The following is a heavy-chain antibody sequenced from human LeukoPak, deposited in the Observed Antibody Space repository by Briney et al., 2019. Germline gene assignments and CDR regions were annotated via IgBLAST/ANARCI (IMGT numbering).Heavy chain of an antibody. CDR1: GGSFSGYY. Sequence: SETLSLTCAVYGGSFSGYYWSWIRQPPGKGLEWIGEINHSGSTNYNPSLKSRVTISVDTSKNQFSLKLNSVTAADTAVYYCARLEGYSGSYSGAFFDYWGQGTLVTVSS. J-gene: IGHJ4*02. V-gene: IGHV4-34*01. CDR3: ARLEGYSGSYSGAFFDY. D-gene: IGHD1-26*01. CDR2: INHSGST.